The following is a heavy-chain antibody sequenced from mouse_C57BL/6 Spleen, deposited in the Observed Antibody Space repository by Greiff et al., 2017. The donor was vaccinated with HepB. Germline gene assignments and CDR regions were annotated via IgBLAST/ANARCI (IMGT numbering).Heavy chain of an antibody. D-gene: IGHD3-2*02. CDR3: ARGGSSGYYYAMDY. J-gene: IGHJ4*01. CDR2: IHPNSGST. V-gene: IGHV1-64*01. Sequence: VQLQQPGAELVKPGASVKLSCKASGYTFTSYWMHWVKQRPGQGLEWIGMIHPNSGSTNYNEKFKSKATLTVDKSSSTAYMQLSSLTSEDSAVYYCARGGSSGYYYAMDYWGQGTSVTVSS. CDR1: GYTFTSYW.